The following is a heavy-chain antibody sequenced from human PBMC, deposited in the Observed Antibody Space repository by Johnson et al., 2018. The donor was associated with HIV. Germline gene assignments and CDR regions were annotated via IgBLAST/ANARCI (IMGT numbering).Heavy chain of an antibody. CDR2: ISYDGSNK. Sequence: QVQLVESGGRVVQPGKSLRLSCAASGFTFSSYAMHWVRQAPGKGLEWVAVISYDGSNKYYADSVKGRFTIYRDNSKNTLYLQMNSLRHEDTAVYYCARDQGELRRTHAFDIWGQGTMVTVSS. CDR1: GFTFSSYA. CDR3: ARDQGELRRTHAFDI. D-gene: IGHD1-14*01. V-gene: IGHV3-30-3*01. J-gene: IGHJ3*02.